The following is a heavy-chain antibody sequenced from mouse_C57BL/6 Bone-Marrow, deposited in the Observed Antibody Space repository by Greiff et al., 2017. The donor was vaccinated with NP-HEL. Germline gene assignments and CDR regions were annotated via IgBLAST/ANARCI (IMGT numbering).Heavy chain of an antibody. D-gene: IGHD2-4*01. CDR2: INPNNGGT. J-gene: IGHJ2*01. CDR3: AREDDDYLFDY. Sequence: EVKLQQSGPELVKPGASVKISCKASGYTFTDYYMNWVKQSHGKSLEWIGDINPNNGGTSYNQKFKGKATLTVDKSSSTTYLELRSLTSEDSAVYYCAREDDDYLFDYWGQGTTLTVSS. V-gene: IGHV1-26*01. CDR1: GYTFTDYY.